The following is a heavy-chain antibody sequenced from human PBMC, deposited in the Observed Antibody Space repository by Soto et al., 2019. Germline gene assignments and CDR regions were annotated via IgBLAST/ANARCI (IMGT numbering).Heavy chain of an antibody. J-gene: IGHJ6*02. Sequence: QVQLVQSGAEVKKPGASVKVSCKASGYTFTSYGISWVRQAPGQGLEWMGWISAHNGNTNYAQKLQGGVTMTTDTSTSTAYMELRSLRSDDTAVYYCARVGVGDNRDKDGMDVWGQGTTVTVSS. CDR2: ISAHNGNT. CDR1: GYTFTSYG. V-gene: IGHV1-18*01. D-gene: IGHD1-26*01. CDR3: ARVGVGDNRDKDGMDV.